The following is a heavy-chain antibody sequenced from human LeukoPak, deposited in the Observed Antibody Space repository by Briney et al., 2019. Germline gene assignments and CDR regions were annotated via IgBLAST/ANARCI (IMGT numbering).Heavy chain of an antibody. CDR1: GGSISSGDYY. V-gene: IGHV4-30-4*01. J-gene: IGHJ3*02. Sequence: SETLSLTCTVSGGSISSGDYYWSWIRQPPGKGLEWIGYIYYSGSTYYNPSLKSRVTISVDTSKNQFSLKLSSVTAADTAVYYCAGGGIQLWFFEAGDAFDIWGQGTMVTVSS. D-gene: IGHD5-18*01. CDR2: IYYSGST. CDR3: AGGGIQLWFFEAGDAFDI.